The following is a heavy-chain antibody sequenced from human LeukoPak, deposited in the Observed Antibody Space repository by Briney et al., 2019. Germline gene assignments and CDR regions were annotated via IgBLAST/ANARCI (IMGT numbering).Heavy chain of an antibody. CDR3: ARGEMITFGGVIVISTFDI. J-gene: IGHJ3*02. V-gene: IGHV1-69*10. CDR2: IIPILGIA. D-gene: IGHD3-16*02. CDR1: GGTFSSYA. Sequence: ASVKVSCKASGGTFSSYAISWVRQAPGQGLEWMGRIIPILGIANYAQKFQGRVTITADKSASTAYMELSRLTSDDTAVYYCARGEMITFGGVIVISTFDIWGQGTMVTVS.